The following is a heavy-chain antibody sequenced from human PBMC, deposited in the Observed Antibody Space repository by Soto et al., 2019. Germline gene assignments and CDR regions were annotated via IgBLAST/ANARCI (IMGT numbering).Heavy chain of an antibody. J-gene: IGHJ5*02. V-gene: IGHV4-30-2*01. Sequence: SETLSLTCAVSGGSIISCGYSWSWIRQPPGKGLEWIGYIYHSGSTYYNPSLKSRVTISVDRSKNQFSLKLSSVSAADTAVYYCARVPSPWGQGTLVTVSS. CDR3: ARVPSP. CDR2: IYHSGST. CDR1: GGSIISCGYS.